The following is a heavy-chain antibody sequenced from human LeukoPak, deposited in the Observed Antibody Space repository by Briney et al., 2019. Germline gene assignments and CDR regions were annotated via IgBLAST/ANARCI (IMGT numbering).Heavy chain of an antibody. V-gene: IGHV3-30*03. Sequence: PGRSLRLSCAASGFTFSSYGMHWVRQAPGKGLEWVAVISYDGSNKYYADSVKGRFTISRDNSKNTLYLQMNSLRAEDTAVYYCARGGSTATTPQWDYWGQGTLVTVSS. J-gene: IGHJ4*02. D-gene: IGHD4-17*01. CDR3: ARGGSTATTPQWDY. CDR2: ISYDGSNK. CDR1: GFTFSSYG.